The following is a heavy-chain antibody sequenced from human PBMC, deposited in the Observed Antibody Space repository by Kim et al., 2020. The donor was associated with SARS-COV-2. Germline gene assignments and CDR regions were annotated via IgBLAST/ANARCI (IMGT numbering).Heavy chain of an antibody. J-gene: IGHJ4*02. CDR2: INSDGSRT. CDR1: GFTFSNYW. Sequence: VGSLRLSCAASGFTFSNYWMHWVRQAPGKGLVWVSHINSDGSRTTYADSVKGRFTVSRDNAKNTLYLQMNSLRAEDTAMYYCASRIYTSFDSWGQGTLVTVSS. V-gene: IGHV3-74*01. CDR3: ASRIYTSFDS.